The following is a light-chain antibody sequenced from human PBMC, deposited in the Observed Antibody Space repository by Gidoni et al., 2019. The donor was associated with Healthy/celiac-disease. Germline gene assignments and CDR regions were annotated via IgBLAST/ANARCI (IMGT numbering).Light chain of an antibody. CDR3: QQRSNWPPT. Sequence: EIVLTQSPTTLSLSPGERATLSCRASQSVSSYLAWYQQKPGQAPRLLIYDASNRATGIPARFSGSGSGTDFTLTISSLEPEYFAFYYCQQRSNWPPTFGGGTKVEIK. CDR2: DAS. CDR1: QSVSSY. J-gene: IGKJ4*01. V-gene: IGKV3-11*01.